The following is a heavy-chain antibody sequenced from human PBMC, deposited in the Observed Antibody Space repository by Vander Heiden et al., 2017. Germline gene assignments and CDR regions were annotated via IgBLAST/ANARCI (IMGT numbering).Heavy chain of an antibody. CDR1: GFTFSSYG. Sequence: QVQLVESGGGVVQPGWSLRLSCAAPGFTFSSYGMHWVRQAPGKGLEWVAVISYDGSNKYYADSVKGRFTISRDNSKNTLYLQMNSLRAEDTAVYYCAKDAFDIWGQGTMVTVSS. J-gene: IGHJ3*02. V-gene: IGHV3-30*18. CDR3: AKDAFDI. CDR2: ISYDGSNK.